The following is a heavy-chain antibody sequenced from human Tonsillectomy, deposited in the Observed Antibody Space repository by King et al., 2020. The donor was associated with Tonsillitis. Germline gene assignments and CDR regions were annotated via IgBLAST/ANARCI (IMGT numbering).Heavy chain of an antibody. V-gene: IGHV3-23*04. CDR2: ISGSGGGT. D-gene: IGHD1-26*01. CDR1: GFTFSSYA. CDR3: AKDSTGATTNFDY. J-gene: IGHJ4*02. Sequence: VQLVESGGGLVQPGGSLRLSCAASGFTFSSYARSWVRQAPGKGLEWVPAISGSGGGTYYADSVKGRLTTSRDNSKNKLYLQIKRLRAEDTAVYYCAKDSTGATTNFDYWGQGTLVTVSS.